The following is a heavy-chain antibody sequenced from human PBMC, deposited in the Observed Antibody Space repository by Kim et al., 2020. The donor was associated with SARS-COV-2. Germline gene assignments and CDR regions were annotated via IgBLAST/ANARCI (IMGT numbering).Heavy chain of an antibody. V-gene: IGHV3-48*04. CDR2: ISSSSSTI. Sequence: GGSLRLSCAASGFTFSSYSMNWVRQAPGKGLEWVSYISSSSSTIYYADSVKGRFTISRDNAKNSLYLQMNSLRAEDTAVYYCAREDYGDYRPYYYYGMDVWGQGTTVTVSS. D-gene: IGHD4-17*01. CDR3: AREDYGDYRPYYYYGMDV. J-gene: IGHJ6*02. CDR1: GFTFSSYS.